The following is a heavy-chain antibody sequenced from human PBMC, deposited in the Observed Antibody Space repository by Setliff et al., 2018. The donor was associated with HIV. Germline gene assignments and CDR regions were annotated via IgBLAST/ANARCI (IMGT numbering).Heavy chain of an antibody. CDR1: GFTFSNYA. CDR2: ISGSGGST. Sequence: PGGSLRLSCTASGFTFSNYAMSWVRQAPGKGLEWVSTISGSGGSTYNADSVKGRFTISRDNSKNTLYLQMSSLRTEDTALYYCVKDIFAMTYDAFDIWGQGTMVTVS. J-gene: IGHJ3*02. CDR3: VKDIFAMTYDAFDI. V-gene: IGHV3-23*01. D-gene: IGHD3-9*01.